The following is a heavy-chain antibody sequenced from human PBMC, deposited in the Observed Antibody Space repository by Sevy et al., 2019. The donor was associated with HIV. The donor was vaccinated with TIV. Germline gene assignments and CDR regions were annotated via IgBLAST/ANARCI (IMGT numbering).Heavy chain of an antibody. D-gene: IGHD2-8*01. CDR1: GFTFSKYS. Sequence: GGSLRLSCAASGFTFSKYSMSWVRQPPGKGLEWVSTLSFGCGEINYADSVKGRFNISGDNSKSSVYLQMNNLRPEDTAVYYCAREGCTKPHDYWGQGTLVTVSS. CDR2: LSFGCGEI. J-gene: IGHJ4*02. CDR3: AREGCTKPHDY. V-gene: IGHV3-23*01.